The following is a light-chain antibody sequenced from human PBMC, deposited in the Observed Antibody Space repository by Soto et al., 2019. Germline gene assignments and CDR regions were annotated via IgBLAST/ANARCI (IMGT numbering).Light chain of an antibody. CDR3: QQTYSAPPT. J-gene: IGKJ4*01. CDR1: QSIANY. Sequence: DFQMTQSPSSLSASVGDRVTIICRASQSIANYLNWYQQKPGKAPSLLIYSASTLQSGVPPRFSGSGSGTDFTLTISSLQPEDFATYFCQQTYSAPPTFGGGTKVEIK. CDR2: SAS. V-gene: IGKV1-39*01.